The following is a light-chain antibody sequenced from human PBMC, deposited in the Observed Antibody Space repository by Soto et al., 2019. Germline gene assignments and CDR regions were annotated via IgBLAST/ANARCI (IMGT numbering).Light chain of an antibody. Sequence: DIQMTQSPASLSAFVGDRVTITCRASQDIRNSLAWFQQKPGKAPKSLIYAASSLHSGVPSKFSGGGSGTDFTLTITSLQPEDSATYYCQHYKSYPITFGQGTRLEIK. J-gene: IGKJ5*01. V-gene: IGKV1-16*02. CDR1: QDIRNS. CDR2: AAS. CDR3: QHYKSYPIT.